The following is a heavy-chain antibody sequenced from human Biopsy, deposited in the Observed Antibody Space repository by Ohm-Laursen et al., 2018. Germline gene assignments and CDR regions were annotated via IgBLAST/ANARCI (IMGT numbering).Heavy chain of an antibody. CDR3: AGGAAKGNPYDH. CDR1: GGTFGNYA. J-gene: IGHJ5*02. Sequence: ASVKVSCKFSGGTFGNYAISWVRQAPGQGLEWMGRIIPTFDTPTYAPDFQGRVTFTADKSTGTAHLDLSRLRSEDTAIYYCAGGAAKGNPYDHWGQGTLVTVSS. CDR2: IIPTFDTP. D-gene: IGHD3-10*01. V-gene: IGHV1-69*06.